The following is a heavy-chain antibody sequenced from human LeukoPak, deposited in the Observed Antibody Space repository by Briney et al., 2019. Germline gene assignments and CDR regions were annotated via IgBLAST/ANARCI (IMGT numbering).Heavy chain of an antibody. Sequence: PGGSLRLSYAASGFTFSSYWMSWVRQAPGKGLEWVANIKQDGSEKYYVDSVKGRFTISRDNAKNSLYLQMNSLRAEDTAVYYCARDLRDIVVVVAATLDYWGQGTLVTVSS. D-gene: IGHD2-15*01. CDR1: GFTFSSYW. CDR3: ARDLRDIVVVVAATLDY. CDR2: IKQDGSEK. V-gene: IGHV3-7*01. J-gene: IGHJ4*02.